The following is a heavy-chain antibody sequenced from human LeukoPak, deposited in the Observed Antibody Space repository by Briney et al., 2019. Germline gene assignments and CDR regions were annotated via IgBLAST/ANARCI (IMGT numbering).Heavy chain of an antibody. V-gene: IGHV3-74*01. J-gene: IGHJ4*02. CDR1: GNYW. D-gene: IGHD2-21*02. Sequence: GGSLRLSCAASGNYWMHWVRQAPGKGLVWVSHINSDGSWTSYADSVKGRFTISKDNAKNTVYLQMNNLRAEDTAVYYCARELVVTAMHTTNYWGQGTLVTVSS. CDR2: INSDGSWT. CDR3: ARELVVTAMHTTNY.